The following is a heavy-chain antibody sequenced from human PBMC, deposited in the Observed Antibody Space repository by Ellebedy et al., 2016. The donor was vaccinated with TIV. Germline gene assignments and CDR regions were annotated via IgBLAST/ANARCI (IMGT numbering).Heavy chain of an antibody. D-gene: IGHD1-14*01. CDR1: GGTFSSYA. J-gene: IGHJ5*02. V-gene: IGHV1-69*04. Sequence: SVKVSXKASGGTFSSYAISWVRQAPGQGLEWMGRIIPILGIANYAQKFQGRVTITADKSTSTAYMELSSLRSEDTAVYYCARETTDQAWFDPWGQGTLVTVSS. CDR2: IIPILGIA. CDR3: ARETTDQAWFDP.